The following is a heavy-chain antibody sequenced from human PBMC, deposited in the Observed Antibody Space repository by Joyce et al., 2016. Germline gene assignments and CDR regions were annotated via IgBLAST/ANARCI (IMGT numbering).Heavy chain of an antibody. D-gene: IGHD6-25*01. J-gene: IGHJ4*02. Sequence: QITLKESGPTLVKPTQTLTLTCTFSGFSLTTPGAGVGWIRQPPGKALEWLALIYWDDGKYYSPSLKSRLAVTKDTSKNQVVLRMTNMEPTDTATFYCAHKRSAFDYWGQGALVTVSS. CDR3: AHKRSAFDY. CDR2: IYWDDGK. CDR1: GFSLTTPGAG. V-gene: IGHV2-5*02.